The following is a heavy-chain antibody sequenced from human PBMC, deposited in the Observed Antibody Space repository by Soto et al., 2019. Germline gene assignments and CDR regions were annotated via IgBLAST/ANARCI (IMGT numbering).Heavy chain of an antibody. V-gene: IGHV2-5*02. CDR2: IYWDDDQ. CDR1: GFSFSVNGVA. D-gene: IGHD3-10*01. CDR3: AHKRDVSRGFKY. Sequence: QITLKESGPTLVKPTQTLTLTCTFSGFSFSVNGVAVGWIRQPPGQALEWLALIYWDDDQRYNPSLKDRLTITKDTSRNQGVLTMTNMDPVDTATYYCAHKRDVSRGFKYWGQGTLVTVSS. J-gene: IGHJ4*02.